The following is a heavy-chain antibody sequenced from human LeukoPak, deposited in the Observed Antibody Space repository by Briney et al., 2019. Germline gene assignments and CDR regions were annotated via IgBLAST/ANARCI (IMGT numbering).Heavy chain of an antibody. Sequence: PGGSLRLSCAASGFTFSSYGMHWVRQAPGKGLEWVAVISFDGSYKYYADSVKGRFTISRDNSKNTLYLQMNSLRAEDTAVYYCARLLGLGNVLMSYYFDYWGQGILVTVSS. CDR3: ARLLGLGNVLMSYYFDY. CDR1: GFTFSSYG. D-gene: IGHD3-16*01. CDR2: ISFDGSYK. J-gene: IGHJ4*02. V-gene: IGHV3-30*03.